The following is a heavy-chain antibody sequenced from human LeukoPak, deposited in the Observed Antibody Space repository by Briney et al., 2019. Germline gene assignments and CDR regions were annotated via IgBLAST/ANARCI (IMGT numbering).Heavy chain of an antibody. CDR2: IYYSGST. Sequence: SETLSLTCTVSVGSISSSSYYWGWIRQPPGKGVEWIGSIYYSGSTYYNPSLKSRVTISVDTSKNQFSLKLSSVTAADTAVYYCAREFDPWGQGTLVTVSS. J-gene: IGHJ5*02. V-gene: IGHV4-39*02. CDR3: AREFDP. CDR1: VGSISSSSYY.